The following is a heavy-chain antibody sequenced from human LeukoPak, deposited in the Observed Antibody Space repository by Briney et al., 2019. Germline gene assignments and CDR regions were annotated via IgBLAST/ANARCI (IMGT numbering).Heavy chain of an antibody. Sequence: PGGSLRLSCAASGFTFTNAGIHWVRLAAGKGLEWVSLISHDGTNKYYSDSVDGRFIVSRLNSQNTVYLQMNDLRPEDTATYYCASEDVDTGDFWGQGTLVTVSS. V-gene: IGHV3-30*01. CDR2: ISHDGTNK. D-gene: IGHD5-18*01. CDR3: ASEDVDTGDF. J-gene: IGHJ4*02. CDR1: GFTFTNAG.